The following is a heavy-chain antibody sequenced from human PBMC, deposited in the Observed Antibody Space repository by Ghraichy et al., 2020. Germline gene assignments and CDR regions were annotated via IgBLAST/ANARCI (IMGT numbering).Heavy chain of an antibody. D-gene: IGHD3-10*01. V-gene: IGHV1-69*06. CDR2: IIPIFGTA. CDR3: ARLRGPHYYGMDV. J-gene: IGHJ6*02. Sequence: SVKVSCKIGRAHVEIPSEIPARMPPAAGQEWMGGIIPIFGTANYAQKFQGRVTITADKSTSTAYMELSSLRSEDTAVYYCARLRGPHYYGMDVWGQGTTVTVSS. CDR1: RAHVEIPS.